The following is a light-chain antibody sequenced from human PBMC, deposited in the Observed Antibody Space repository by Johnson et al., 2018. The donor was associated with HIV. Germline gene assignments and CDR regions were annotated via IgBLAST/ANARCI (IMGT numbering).Light chain of an antibody. CDR2: DNN. CDR3: GTWDSSLTSYV. J-gene: IGLJ1*01. V-gene: IGLV1-51*01. Sequence: QSVLTQPPSVSAAPGQTVTISCSGSSSNVGSSFVSWYRQVPGTAPKLLIYDNNKRPSGIPGRFSGSKSGPSATLGITGLQTGDAADYYCGTWDSSLTSYVFGTGTKVTVL. CDR1: SSNVGSSF.